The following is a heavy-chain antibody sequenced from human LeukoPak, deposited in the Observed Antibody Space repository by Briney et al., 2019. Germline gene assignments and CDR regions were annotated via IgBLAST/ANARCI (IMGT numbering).Heavy chain of an antibody. D-gene: IGHD3-10*01. CDR1: GGSISSSSYY. CDR3: ARQHMVRGVIRPQLDY. V-gene: IGHV4-39*01. Sequence: SETLSLTCTVSGGSISSSSYYWGWIRQPPGKGLEWIGSIYYSGSTYYNPSLKSRVTISVDTSKNQFSLKLSSVTAADTAVYYCARQHMVRGVIRPQLDYWGQGTLVTVSS. J-gene: IGHJ4*02. CDR2: IYYSGST.